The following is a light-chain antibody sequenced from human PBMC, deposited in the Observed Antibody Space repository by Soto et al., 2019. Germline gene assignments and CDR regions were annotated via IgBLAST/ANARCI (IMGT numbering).Light chain of an antibody. CDR2: AAS. V-gene: IGKV1-12*01. J-gene: IGKJ1*01. CDR3: QQYVGLPPT. Sequence: DIQLTPSPSSVSASVGASVTISCRASDEIYTSLAWYHQKPGKAPELLIYAASALQSGVPSRFSGSGSGTDFTLTISRLEPEDFAVYYCQQYVGLPPTFGQGTKVAIK. CDR1: DEIYTS.